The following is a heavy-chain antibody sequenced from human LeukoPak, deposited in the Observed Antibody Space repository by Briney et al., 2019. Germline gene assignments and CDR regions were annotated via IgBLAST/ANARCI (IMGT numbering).Heavy chain of an antibody. CDR3: ARGQLERFGDADY. J-gene: IGHJ4*02. V-gene: IGHV3-15*01. Sequence: GGSLRLSCAASGFTFSNAWMSWVRQAPGKGLEWVGRIKSKTDGGTTDYAAPVKGRFTISRDDSKNTLYLQMNSLRAEDTAVYYCARGQLERFGDADYWGQGTLVTVSS. D-gene: IGHD1-1*01. CDR1: GFTFSNAW. CDR2: IKSKTDGGTT.